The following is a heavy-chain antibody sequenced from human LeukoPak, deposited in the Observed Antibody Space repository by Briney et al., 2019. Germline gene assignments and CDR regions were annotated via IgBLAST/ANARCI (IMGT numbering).Heavy chain of an antibody. J-gene: IGHJ4*02. V-gene: IGHV1-18*01. CDR1: GYTFTSHG. CDR3: ARAMIPPSVTIFGVVIIATFDY. CDR2: ISAYSANT. Sequence: ASVKVSCKASGYTFTSHGISWVRQAPGQGLEWMGWISAYSANTNYAQKLQGRVTMTTGTSTSTAYMELRSLRSDDTAVYYCARAMIPPSVTIFGVVIIATFDYWGQGTLVTVSS. D-gene: IGHD3-3*01.